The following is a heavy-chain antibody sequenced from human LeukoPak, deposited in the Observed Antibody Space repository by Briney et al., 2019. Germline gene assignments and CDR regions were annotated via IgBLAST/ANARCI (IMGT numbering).Heavy chain of an antibody. Sequence: GGSLRLSCVASGFTFSSSWMSWVRRAPGKGLEWVANIKQDGTEEYYVDSVRGRFSISKDNAKNSLYLQMNSLRAEDTAVYYCARGNIKFDYWGQGTLATVSS. CDR3: ARGNIKFDY. V-gene: IGHV3-7*01. J-gene: IGHJ4*02. CDR2: IKQDGTEE. CDR1: GFTFSSSW.